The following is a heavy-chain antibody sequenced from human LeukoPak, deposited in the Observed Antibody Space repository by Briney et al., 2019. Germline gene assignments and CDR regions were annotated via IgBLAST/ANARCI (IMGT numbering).Heavy chain of an antibody. J-gene: IGHJ5*02. Sequence: ASVKVSCKASGYTFTSYGISWVRQAPGQGLEWMGWISAYNGNTNYAQKLQGRVTMTTDTSTSTAYMELRSLRSDDTAVYYCARQLYSSGPLGYWFDPWGQGTLVTVSS. V-gene: IGHV1-18*01. CDR2: ISAYNGNT. D-gene: IGHD6-19*01. CDR3: ARQLYSSGPLGYWFDP. CDR1: GYTFTSYG.